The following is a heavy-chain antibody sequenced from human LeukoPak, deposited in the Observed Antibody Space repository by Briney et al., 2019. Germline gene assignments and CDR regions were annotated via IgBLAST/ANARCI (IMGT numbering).Heavy chain of an antibody. V-gene: IGHV3-64*01. CDR1: GFTFSDYY. CDR3: ARVGRSSGSYEV. Sequence: GGSLRLSCAASGFTFSDYYMSWIRQAPGKGLEYVSAISSNGGSTYYANSVKGRFTISRDNSKNTLYLQMGSLRAEDMAVYYCARVGRSSGSYEVWGQGTLVTVSS. J-gene: IGHJ4*02. CDR2: ISSNGGST. D-gene: IGHD1-26*01.